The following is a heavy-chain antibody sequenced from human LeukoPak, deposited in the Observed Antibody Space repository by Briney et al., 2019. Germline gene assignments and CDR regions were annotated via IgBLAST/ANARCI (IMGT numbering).Heavy chain of an antibody. D-gene: IGHD1-26*01. Sequence: GGSLRLSCAASGFTFSSYAMSWVRQAPGRGLEWGSAISGSGGSTYYADSVKGRFTNSRDNSENTLYLQMNSLRAEGTVVYYCAKRVSVSYFDYWGQGTLVTVSS. CDR2: ISGSGGST. CDR1: GFTFSSYA. CDR3: AKRVSVSYFDY. V-gene: IGHV3-23*01. J-gene: IGHJ4*02.